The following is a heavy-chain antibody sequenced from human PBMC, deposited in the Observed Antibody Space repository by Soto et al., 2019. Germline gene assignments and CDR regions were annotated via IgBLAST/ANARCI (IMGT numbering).Heavy chain of an antibody. CDR1: GFIFSNYA. J-gene: IGHJ4*02. D-gene: IGHD2-15*01. Sequence: GGSLRLSCAPSGFIFSNYAMSWVRQARGKGLEWVSAISGSGADTYYTESVKGRFTISRDNFKNTLYLQMNSLRAEDTAVYYCAKETGRGGGSVFDYWGQGTLVTVSS. V-gene: IGHV3-23*01. CDR2: ISGSGADT. CDR3: AKETGRGGGSVFDY.